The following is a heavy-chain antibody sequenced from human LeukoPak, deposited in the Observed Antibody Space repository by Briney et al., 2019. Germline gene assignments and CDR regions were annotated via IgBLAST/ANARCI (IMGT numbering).Heavy chain of an antibody. V-gene: IGHV5-51*01. D-gene: IGHD1-26*01. CDR1: GYSFTSYW. Sequence: GESLKISCKGSGYSFTSYWIGWVRQMPGKGLEWMGIIYPGDSDTRYSPSFQGQVTISADKSISTAYLQWSSLKASDTAMYYCARGFKVGSYHYDAFDVWGQGTMVTVSS. J-gene: IGHJ3*01. CDR3: ARGFKVGSYHYDAFDV. CDR2: IYPGDSDT.